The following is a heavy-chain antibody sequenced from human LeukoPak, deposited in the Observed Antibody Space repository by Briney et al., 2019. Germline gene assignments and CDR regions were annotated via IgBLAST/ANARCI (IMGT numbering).Heavy chain of an antibody. Sequence: PGGSLGLSCAASGFPFNAYWMTWVRQAPGEGLEWVANIRQDGDTKYYVDSVKGRFTISRDNAMNSLYLQMNSLRAEDTAIYYCARSLPYGTTWYGRSDFWGQGTLVTVSS. CDR3: ARSLPYGTTWYGRSDF. J-gene: IGHJ4*02. CDR1: GFPFNAYW. V-gene: IGHV3-7*03. D-gene: IGHD6-13*01. CDR2: IRQDGDTK.